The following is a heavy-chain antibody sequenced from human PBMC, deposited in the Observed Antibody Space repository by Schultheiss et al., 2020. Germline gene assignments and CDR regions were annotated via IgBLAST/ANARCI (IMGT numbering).Heavy chain of an antibody. CDR3: ALTLTYNWDAFDI. CDR2: IDWDDDK. J-gene: IGHJ3*02. D-gene: IGHD1-20*01. CDR1: GFSLSTSGMR. Sequence: SGPTLVKLTQTLTLTCTFSGFSLSTSGMRASWIRQPPGKALEWLARIDWDDDKFYSTSLKTRLTISKDTSKNQVVLTMTNMDPVDTATYYCALTLTYNWDAFDIWGQGTMVTVSS. V-gene: IGHV2-70*04.